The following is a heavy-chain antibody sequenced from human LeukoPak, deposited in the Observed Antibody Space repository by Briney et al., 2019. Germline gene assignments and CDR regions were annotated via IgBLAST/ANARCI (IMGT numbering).Heavy chain of an antibody. Sequence: GASVKVSCKASGYTFTSYGISWVRQAPGQGLEWMGCISAYNGNTNYAQKLQGRVTMTTDTSTSTAYMELRSLRADDTAVYYCARAPPTGDWGYYHSYMHVCSKGSTVTVYS. J-gene: IGHJ6*03. CDR3: ARAPPTGDWGYYHSYMHV. V-gene: IGHV1-18*01. CDR2: ISAYNGNT. CDR1: GYTFTSYG. D-gene: IGHD3-16*01.